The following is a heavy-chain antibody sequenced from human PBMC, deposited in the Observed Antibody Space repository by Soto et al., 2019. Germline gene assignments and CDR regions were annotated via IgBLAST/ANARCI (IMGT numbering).Heavy chain of an antibody. V-gene: IGHV6-1*01. Sequence: SQTLSLTCAISGVSVSRTTVPRIWIRQSPSRGLEWRGRTYYRSKCYYDYAESVKSRITINPDSSKNQFSLHLNSVTPEDAAVYYCVRLIGNSWLDFWGQGTLVTVSS. CDR2: TYYRSKCYY. CDR1: GVSVSRTTVP. D-gene: IGHD1-26*01. J-gene: IGHJ5*01. CDR3: VRLIGNSWLDF.